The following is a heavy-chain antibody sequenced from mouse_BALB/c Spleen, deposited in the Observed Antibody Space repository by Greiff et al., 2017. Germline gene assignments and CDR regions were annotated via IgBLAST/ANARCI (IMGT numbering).Heavy chain of an antibody. CDR1: GFTFSSYA. Sequence: EVQLVESGGGLVKPGGSLKLSCAASGFTFSSYAMSWVRQTPEKRLEWVASISSGGSTYYPDSVKGRFTISRDNARNILYLQMSSLRSEDTAMYYCARLLLRYYAMDYWGQGTSVTVSS. D-gene: IGHD1-1*01. CDR2: ISSGGST. CDR3: ARLLLRYYAMDY. V-gene: IGHV5-6-5*01. J-gene: IGHJ4*01.